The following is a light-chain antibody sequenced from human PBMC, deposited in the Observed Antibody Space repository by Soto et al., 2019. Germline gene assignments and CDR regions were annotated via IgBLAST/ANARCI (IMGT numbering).Light chain of an antibody. CDR3: QQYNTYST. Sequence: DIQMTQSPSTLSASVGERVTISCRANQSISNLLAWYQQKPGKAPKLLIYDASSLKSGVPSRFSGNGSGTEFTLTISSLQPDDFATYYCQQYNTYSTFGQGTLLEIK. CDR2: DAS. CDR1: QSISNL. J-gene: IGKJ5*01. V-gene: IGKV1-5*01.